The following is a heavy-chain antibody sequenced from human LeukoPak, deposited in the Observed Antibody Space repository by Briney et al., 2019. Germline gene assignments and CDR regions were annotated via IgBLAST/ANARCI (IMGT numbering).Heavy chain of an antibody. CDR1: GGSISSSNW. CDR3: TREPQDSYGSANYGFDY. J-gene: IGHJ4*02. CDR2: IYHGGST. Sequence: KPSGTLSLTCAVSGGSISSSNWWSWVRQPPGKGLEWIGEIYHGGSTNYNPSLKSRVTISVDKSKNQFSLKLSSVTAADTAVYYCTREPQDSYGSANYGFDYWGQGTLVTVSS. V-gene: IGHV4-4*02. D-gene: IGHD3-10*01.